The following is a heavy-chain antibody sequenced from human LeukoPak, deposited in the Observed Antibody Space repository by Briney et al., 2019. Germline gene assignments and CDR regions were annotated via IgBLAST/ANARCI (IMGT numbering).Heavy chain of an antibody. CDR1: GYTFTGYY. D-gene: IGHD2-2*01. Sequence: ASVKVSCKASGYTFTGYYIHWVRQAPGQGLEWMGRINPNSGGTNYAQKFQGRVTMTRDTSISTAYMELSRLRSDDTAVYYCARNPARGAKTEGYYYYYMDVWGKGTTVTVSS. CDR3: ARNPARGAKTEGYYYYYMDV. V-gene: IGHV1-2*06. J-gene: IGHJ6*03. CDR2: INPNSGGT.